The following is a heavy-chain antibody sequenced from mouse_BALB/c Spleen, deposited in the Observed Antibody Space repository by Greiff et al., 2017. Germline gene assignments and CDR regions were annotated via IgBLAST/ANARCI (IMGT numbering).Heavy chain of an antibody. V-gene: IGHV3-2*02. CDR1: GYSITSDYA. Sequence: EVKLMESGPGLVKPSQSLSLTCTVTGYSITSDYAWNWIRQFPGNKLEWMGYISYSGSTSYNPSLKSRISITRDTSKNQFFLQLNSVTTEDTATYYCARGEGITGAMDYWGQGTSVTVSS. D-gene: IGHD2-4*01. J-gene: IGHJ4*01. CDR3: ARGEGITGAMDY. CDR2: ISYSGST.